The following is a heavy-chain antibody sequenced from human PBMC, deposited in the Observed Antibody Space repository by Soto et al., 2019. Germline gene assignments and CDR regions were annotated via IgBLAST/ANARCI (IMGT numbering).Heavy chain of an antibody. CDR3: ARESEDLTSNFDY. CDR1: GFTFTRYR. V-gene: IGHV3-21*01. Sequence: GGSLRLSCAASGFTFTRYRMNWVRQAPGKGLEWVSSISSTTNYIYYADSMKGRFTVSRDNAKNSVYLEMNNLSAEDTAVYYCARESEDLTSNFDYWGQGTLVTVSS. CDR2: ISSTTNYI. J-gene: IGHJ4*02.